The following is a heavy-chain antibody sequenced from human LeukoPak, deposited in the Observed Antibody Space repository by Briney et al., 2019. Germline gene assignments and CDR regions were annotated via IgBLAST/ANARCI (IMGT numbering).Heavy chain of an antibody. D-gene: IGHD3-10*01. V-gene: IGHV1-2*02. CDR1: GYIFTGYY. CDR3: ARDGDYGTGSYYRGCIDS. Sequence: ASVKVSCKASGYIFTGYYMHWVRQAPGQGLEWMGWIHPRRGNTNYAQKFQGRVTMTRDTFISTAYLDLSSLRSDDTAVYYCARDGDYGTGSYYRGCIDSWGQGTPVTVSP. CDR2: IHPRRGNT. J-gene: IGHJ4*02.